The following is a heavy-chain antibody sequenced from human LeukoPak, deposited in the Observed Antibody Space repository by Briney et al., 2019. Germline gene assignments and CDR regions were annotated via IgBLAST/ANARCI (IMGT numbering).Heavy chain of an antibody. Sequence: PGGSLRLSCAASGFTFSSYSMNWVRQAPGKGLEWVSSISSSSSYIYYADSVKGRFTISRDNAKNSLYLQMNSLRAEDTAVYYCARDHHSGYDSEDYWGQGTLVTVSS. CDR1: GFTFSSYS. J-gene: IGHJ4*02. D-gene: IGHD5-12*01. V-gene: IGHV3-21*01. CDR3: ARDHHSGYDSEDY. CDR2: ISSSSSYI.